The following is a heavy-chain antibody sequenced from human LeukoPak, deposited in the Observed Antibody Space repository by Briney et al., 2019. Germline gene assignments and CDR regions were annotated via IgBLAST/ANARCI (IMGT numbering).Heavy chain of an antibody. V-gene: IGHV3-21*04. J-gene: IGHJ6*03. Sequence: GGSLRLSCAASGFTFNKYSMNWVRQAPGKGLEWVPSISTSSSYIYYADSVKGRFTISRDNAKNSLYLQMNSLRAEDTAVYYCARSARRDGYIVDHYYMDVWGKGTTVTISS. D-gene: IGHD5-24*01. CDR1: GFTFNKYS. CDR2: ISTSSSYI. CDR3: ARSARRDGYIVDHYYMDV.